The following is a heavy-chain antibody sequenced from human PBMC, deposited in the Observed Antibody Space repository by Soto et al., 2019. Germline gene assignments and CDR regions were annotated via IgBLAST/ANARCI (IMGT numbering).Heavy chain of an antibody. V-gene: IGHV3-30*18. CDR1: GFSFSSYD. CDR3: AKDRRRFGGIDY. CDR2: ISYDGSDK. D-gene: IGHD3-10*01. Sequence: QMQLVESGGGVVQPGRSLRLSCAASGFSFSSYDMHWVRQAPGKGLEWVTFISYDGSDKYYADSVKGQFTISRDNSRNTLYLQLNSLRADDTAVYFCAKDRRRFGGIDYWGQGALVTVSS. J-gene: IGHJ4*02.